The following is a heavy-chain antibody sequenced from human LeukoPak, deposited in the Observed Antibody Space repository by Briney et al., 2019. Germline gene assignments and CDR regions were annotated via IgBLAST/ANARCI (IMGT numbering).Heavy chain of an antibody. CDR3: ARSAVETATISHFDY. D-gene: IGHD5-24*01. Sequence: ASVKVSCKASGGTFSSYAISWVRQAPGQGLEWMGGIIPIFGTANYAQKFQRRVTITADESTSTAYMELSSLRSEDTAVYYCARSAVETATISHFDYWGQGTLVTVSS. V-gene: IGHV1-69*01. CDR1: GGTFSSYA. J-gene: IGHJ4*02. CDR2: IIPIFGTA.